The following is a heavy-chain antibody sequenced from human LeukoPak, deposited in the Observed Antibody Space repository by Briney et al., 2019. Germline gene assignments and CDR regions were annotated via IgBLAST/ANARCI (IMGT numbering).Heavy chain of an antibody. J-gene: IGHJ4*02. CDR2: INWNGGST. CDR1: GLTFDDYG. D-gene: IGHD3-3*01. CDR3: ARETIFGARDFDY. V-gene: IGHV3-20*04. Sequence: GGSLRFSCAASGLTFDDYGMSWVGQAPGKGLEWVSGINWNGGSTGYADSVKGGFTISRDNAKNSLYLQMNSLRDEDTALYYCARETIFGARDFDYWGQGTLVTVSS.